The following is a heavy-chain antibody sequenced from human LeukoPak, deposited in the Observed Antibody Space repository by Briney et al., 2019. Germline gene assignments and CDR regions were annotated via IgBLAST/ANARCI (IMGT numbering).Heavy chain of an antibody. CDR1: GYTFTSYG. D-gene: IGHD3-9*01. CDR3: ARRVLTGYHRWYFDY. V-gene: IGHV1-18*01. CDR2: ISAYNGDT. J-gene: IGHJ4*02. Sequence: ASVKVSCKASGYTFTSYGISWVRQAPGQGLEWMGWISAYNGDTNYAQKLQGRVTMTTDTSPSTAYMDMRSLRSDDTAVYYCARRVLTGYHRWYFDYWGQGTLVTVSS.